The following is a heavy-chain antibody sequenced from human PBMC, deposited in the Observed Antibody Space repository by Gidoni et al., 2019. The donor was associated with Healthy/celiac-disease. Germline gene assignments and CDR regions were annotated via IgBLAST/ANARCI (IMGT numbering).Heavy chain of an antibody. J-gene: IGHJ3*02. V-gene: IGHV1-69*01. CDR3: ARDPAKLDGSSTLRSDAFDI. D-gene: IGHD6-6*01. Sequence: QVQLVQSGAEVKQPGSSVQVSCKASGGPFSSYAISWVRQAPGQGLEWMGGIIPIFGTANYAQKFQGRVTITADESTSTAYMELSSLRSEDTAVYYCARDPAKLDGSSTLRSDAFDIWGQGTMVTVSS. CDR1: GGPFSSYA. CDR2: IIPIFGTA.